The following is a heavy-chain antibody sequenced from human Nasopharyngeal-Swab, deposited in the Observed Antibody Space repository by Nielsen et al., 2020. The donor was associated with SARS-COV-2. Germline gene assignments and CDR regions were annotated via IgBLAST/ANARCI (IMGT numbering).Heavy chain of an antibody. CDR3: ARHGLYCSSTSCYFDY. D-gene: IGHD2-2*01. J-gene: IGHJ4*02. Sequence: GESLKISCKGSGYSFTSYWIGWVRQMPGKGLEWMGIIYPGDSDTRYSPSFQGQVTISADKSISTAYLQWSSLKASDTAMYYCARHGLYCSSTSCYFDYWGQGTLVTVLL. V-gene: IGHV5-51*01. CDR1: GYSFTSYW. CDR2: IYPGDSDT.